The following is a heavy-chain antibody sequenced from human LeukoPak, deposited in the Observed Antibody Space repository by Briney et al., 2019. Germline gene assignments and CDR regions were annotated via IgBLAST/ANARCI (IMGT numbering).Heavy chain of an antibody. V-gene: IGHV4-34*01. Sequence: MTSETLSLTCAVYGGSFSGYYWSWIRQPPGKGLEWIGEINHSGSTNYNPSLKSRVTISIDTSMNQFSLKLTSVTAADTAVYYCAREVVRGNSYWGQGTLVTVSS. CDR2: INHSGST. J-gene: IGHJ4*02. D-gene: IGHD3-10*01. CDR1: GGSFSGYY. CDR3: AREVVRGNSY.